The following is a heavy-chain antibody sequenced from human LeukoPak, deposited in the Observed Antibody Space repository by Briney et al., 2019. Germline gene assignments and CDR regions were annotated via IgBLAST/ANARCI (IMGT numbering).Heavy chain of an antibody. D-gene: IGHD5-12*01. J-gene: IGHJ4*02. Sequence: GGSLRLSCAASGFTFSTYWMHWVRQAPGKGLAWVSHIKSDGSSTSYADSVKGRFTISRDNAKNTLYLQMNSLRAEDTAVYYCARDRGYTQDYWGQGTLVTVSS. CDR3: ARDRGYTQDY. CDR2: IKSDGSST. V-gene: IGHV3-74*01. CDR1: GFTFSTYW.